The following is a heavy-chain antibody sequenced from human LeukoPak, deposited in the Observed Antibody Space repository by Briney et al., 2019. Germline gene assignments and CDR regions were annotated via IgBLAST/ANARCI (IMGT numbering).Heavy chain of an antibody. CDR3: ARDRLHYGEYEKTFDY. J-gene: IGHJ4*02. V-gene: IGHV3-48*01. CDR2: ITFSSSII. CDR1: GFTFSTSD. Sequence: PGGSLRLSCAASGFTFSTSDMNWVRQAPGKGLEWVSYITFSSSIIYYADSVKGRFTISRDNAKNSLYLQMNSLRAEDTAVYYCARDRLHYGEYEKTFDYWGQGTLVSVSS. D-gene: IGHD4-17*01.